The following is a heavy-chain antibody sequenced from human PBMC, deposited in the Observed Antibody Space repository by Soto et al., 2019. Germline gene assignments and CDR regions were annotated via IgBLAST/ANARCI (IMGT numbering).Heavy chain of an antibody. V-gene: IGHV3-30-3*01. Sequence: QVHLVESGGGVVQPGRSLRLSCAASGFSFISDAMYWVRQFPGKGLEWVAGISYDGSNKYYADSVKGRFIISRDNSKNTLYLQMNSLRAEDTAVYYCARDCGSSGCRDAFDIWGQGTMVTVSS. CDR3: ARDCGSSGCRDAFDI. CDR2: ISYDGSNK. J-gene: IGHJ3*02. CDR1: GFSFISDA. D-gene: IGHD6-19*01.